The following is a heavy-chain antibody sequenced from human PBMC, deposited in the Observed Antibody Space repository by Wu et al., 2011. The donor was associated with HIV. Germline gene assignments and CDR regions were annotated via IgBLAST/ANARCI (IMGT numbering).Heavy chain of an antibody. D-gene: IGHD6-19*01. V-gene: IGHV1-2*02. CDR2: INPKVGDT. CDR3: ARGGGMNIAVPGRYGDYYYYMDV. J-gene: IGHJ6*03. Sequence: QVQLVQSGPEVKRPGASVTVSCKTSGYTFTSFYVHWLRQAPGQGLEWMGWINPKVGDTNFAQKFQGRVTMTRDTSISTAYMELSRLRSDDTAVYYCARGGGMNIAVPGRYGDYYYYMDVWGKGTTVTVSS. CDR1: GYTFTSFY.